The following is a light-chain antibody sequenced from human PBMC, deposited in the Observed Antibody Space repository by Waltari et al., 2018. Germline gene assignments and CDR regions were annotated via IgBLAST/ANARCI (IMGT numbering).Light chain of an antibody. CDR1: SSDVGSYNL. CDR2: EGS. Sequence: QSALTQPASVSGSPGQSLTISCPGTSSDVGSYNLVSWYQQHPGKAPKRMIYEGSKRPSGVSNRFSGSKSGNTASLTISGLQAEDEADYYCCSYAGSSTSFVFGGGTKLTVL. V-gene: IGLV2-23*01. CDR3: CSYAGSSTSFV. J-gene: IGLJ3*02.